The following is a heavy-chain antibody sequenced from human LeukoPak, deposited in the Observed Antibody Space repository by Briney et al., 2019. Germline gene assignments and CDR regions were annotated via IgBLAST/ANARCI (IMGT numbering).Heavy chain of an antibody. CDR3: AKGGHYYDSSGYYYDFDY. CDR1: GLAFSTHS. J-gene: IGHJ4*02. D-gene: IGHD3-22*01. CDR2: ISSSSSTI. Sequence: GGSLRLSCAVSGLAFSTHSMNWVRQAPGKGLEWVSYISSSSSTIYYADSVKGRFTISRDNAKNSLYLQMNSLRAEDMALYYCAKGGHYYDSSGYYYDFDYWGQGTLVTVSS. V-gene: IGHV3-48*01.